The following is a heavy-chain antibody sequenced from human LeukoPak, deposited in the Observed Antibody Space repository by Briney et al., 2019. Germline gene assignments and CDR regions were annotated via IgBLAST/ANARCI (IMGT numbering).Heavy chain of an antibody. D-gene: IGHD6-13*01. CDR2: IYYSWST. CDR1: GGSISSYY. CDR3: ARVSSRSSWEPYFDY. Sequence: SETLSLTCTVSGGSISSYYWSWIRQPPGKGLEWSGYIYYSWSTNYNPSLKSRVTISVDTSKNQFSLKLSSVTAADTAVYYCARVSSRSSWEPYFDYWGQGTLVTVSS. J-gene: IGHJ4*02. V-gene: IGHV4-59*01.